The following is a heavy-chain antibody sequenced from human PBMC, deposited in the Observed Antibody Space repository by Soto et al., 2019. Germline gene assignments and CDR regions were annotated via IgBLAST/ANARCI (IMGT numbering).Heavy chain of an antibody. D-gene: IGHD6-6*01. Sequence: GASVKVSCKASGYTFTGYYMHWVRQAPGQGLEWMGWINPNSGGTNYAQKIQGWVTMTRDTSISTAYKELSRLRSDDTAVYYCTVAGLEYSSSSRPGGMDVWGQGTTVTVSS. V-gene: IGHV1-2*04. CDR3: TVAGLEYSSSSRPGGMDV. CDR2: INPNSGGT. J-gene: IGHJ6*02. CDR1: GYTFTGYY.